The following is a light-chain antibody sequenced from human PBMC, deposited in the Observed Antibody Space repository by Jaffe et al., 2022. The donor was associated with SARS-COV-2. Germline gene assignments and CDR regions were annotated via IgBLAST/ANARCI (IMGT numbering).Light chain of an antibody. CDR3: CSYAGSWLV. Sequence: QSALTQPRSVSGSPGQSVTISCTGTSSDVGGYNYVSWYQQHPGKAPKLMIYDVSKRPSGVPDRFSGSKSGNTASLTISGLQAEDEADYYCCSYAGSWLVFGTGTKVTVL. CDR2: DVS. CDR1: SSDVGGYNY. V-gene: IGLV2-11*01. J-gene: IGLJ1*01.